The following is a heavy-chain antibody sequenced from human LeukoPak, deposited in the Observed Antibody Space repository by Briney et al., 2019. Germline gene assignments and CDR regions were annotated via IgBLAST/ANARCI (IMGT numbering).Heavy chain of an antibody. CDR1: GYTFTSYD. D-gene: IGHD1-26*01. CDR3: ARVGRVGATHEVLDY. CDR2: MNPNSGNT. J-gene: IGHJ4*02. Sequence: ASVKVSCKASGYTFTSYDINWVRQATGQGLEGMGWMNPNSGNTGYSQKFQGRVTMTRNTSISTAYMELSSLRSEDTAVYYCARVGRVGATHEVLDYWGQGTLVSVSS. V-gene: IGHV1-8*01.